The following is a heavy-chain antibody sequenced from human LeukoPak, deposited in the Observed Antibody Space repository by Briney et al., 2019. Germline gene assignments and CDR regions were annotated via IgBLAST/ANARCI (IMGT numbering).Heavy chain of an antibody. CDR3: ATDSPPWFGELLKGGNWFDP. D-gene: IGHD3-10*01. CDR2: FDPEDGET. CDR1: GYTLTELS. Sequence: ASVKVSCKVSGYTLTELSMHWVRQAPGKGLEWMGGFDPEDGETIYAQKFQGRVTMTEDTSTDTAYMELSSLRSEDTAVYYCATDSPPWFGELLKGGNWFDPWGQGTLVTVSS. J-gene: IGHJ5*02. V-gene: IGHV1-24*01.